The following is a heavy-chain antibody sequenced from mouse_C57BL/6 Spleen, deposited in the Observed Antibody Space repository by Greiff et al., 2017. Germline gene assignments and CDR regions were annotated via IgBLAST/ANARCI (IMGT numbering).Heavy chain of an antibody. V-gene: IGHV5-4*01. J-gene: IGHJ4*01. Sequence: EVQLKESGGGLVKPGGSLKLSCAASGFTFSSYAMSWVRQTPEKRLEWVATISDGGSYTYYPDNVKGRFTISRDNAKNNLYLQMSHLKSEDTAMYYCARERNYDYDASAMDYWGQGTSVTVSS. CDR2: ISDGGSYT. CDR1: GFTFSSYA. CDR3: ARERNYDYDASAMDY. D-gene: IGHD2-4*01.